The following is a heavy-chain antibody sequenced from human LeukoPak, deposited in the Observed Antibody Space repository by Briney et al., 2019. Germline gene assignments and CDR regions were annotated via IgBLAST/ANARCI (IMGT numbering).Heavy chain of an antibody. V-gene: IGHV4-4*02. J-gene: IGHJ5*02. CDR3: ARGCSSTSCYVFSGFDP. Sequence: SETLSLTCAVSGGSISTSNWWSWVRQPPGKGLEWIGEIYHSGSTNYNPSLKSRVTISVGKSKNQFSLRLSSVTAADTAVYYCARGCSSTSCYVFSGFDPWGQGTLVTVSS. D-gene: IGHD2-2*01. CDR1: GGSISTSNW. CDR2: IYHSGST.